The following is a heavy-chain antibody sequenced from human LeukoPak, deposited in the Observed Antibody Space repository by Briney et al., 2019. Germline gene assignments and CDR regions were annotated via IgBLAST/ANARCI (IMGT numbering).Heavy chain of an antibody. CDR3: VKDRSSSWAFDY. CDR1: GFTFSSYE. V-gene: IGHV3-30*18. Sequence: GGSLRLSCAASGFTFSSYEMNWVRQAPGKGLEWVAVISYDGSNKYYADSVKGRFTISRDNSKNTLYLQMNSLRAEDTAVYYCVKDRSSSWAFDYWGQGTLVTVSS. D-gene: IGHD2-2*01. CDR2: ISYDGSNK. J-gene: IGHJ4*02.